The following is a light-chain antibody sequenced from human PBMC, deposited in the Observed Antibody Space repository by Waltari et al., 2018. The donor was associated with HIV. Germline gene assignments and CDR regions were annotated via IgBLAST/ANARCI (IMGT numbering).Light chain of an antibody. CDR2: WAS. CDR3: QQYYSLPPT. CDR1: RNIFYNSDNKHY. J-gene: IGKJ4*01. V-gene: IGKV4-1*01. Sequence: DLILTQSPDSLAVSLGERVTVTCTSSRNIFYNSDNKHYLAPCQQTAGQPPRVPISWASTRPVWVPSSIRTFGVPERFSGSGSGTYFSLTISSLQEDDVAVYYCQQYYSLPPTFGGGTRVERK.